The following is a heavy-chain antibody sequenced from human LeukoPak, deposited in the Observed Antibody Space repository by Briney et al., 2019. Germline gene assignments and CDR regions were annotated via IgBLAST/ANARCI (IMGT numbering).Heavy chain of an antibody. D-gene: IGHD3-10*01. Sequence: SETLSLTCAVYGGSFSGYYWSWIRQPPGKGLEWIGEINHSGSTNYNPSLKSRVTISVDTSKNQFSLKLSSVTAADTAVYYCARDALGPYGSGRSVSYWGQGTLVTVSS. J-gene: IGHJ4*02. CDR3: ARDALGPYGSGRSVSY. CDR1: GGSFSGYY. V-gene: IGHV4-34*01. CDR2: INHSGST.